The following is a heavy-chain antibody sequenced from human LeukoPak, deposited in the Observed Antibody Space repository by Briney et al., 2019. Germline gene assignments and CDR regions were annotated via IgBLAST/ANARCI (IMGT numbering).Heavy chain of an antibody. Sequence: PGGSLRLSCVASGFTLSNYWMHWVRQAPGKGLVWVSRINRDGRSINYADSVKGRFTISRDNAKNTLYLEMNSLRAEDTAVYYCVRVYCSGGNCYSAFDIWGQGTMVTVSS. CDR3: VRVYCSGGNCYSAFDI. J-gene: IGHJ3*02. CDR1: GFTLSNYW. D-gene: IGHD2-15*01. CDR2: INRDGRSI. V-gene: IGHV3-74*01.